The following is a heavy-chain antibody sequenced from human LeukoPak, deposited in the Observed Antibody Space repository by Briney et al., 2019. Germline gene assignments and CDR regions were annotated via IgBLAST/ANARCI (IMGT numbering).Heavy chain of an antibody. CDR3: AREDYDDSGAWYFDL. D-gene: IGHD3-3*01. V-gene: IGHV4-34*01. CDR2: IYHSGST. CDR1: GGSFSGYY. J-gene: IGHJ2*01. Sequence: SETLSLTCAVYGGSFSGYYWSWIRQPPGKGLEWIGEIYHSGSTNYNPSLKSRVTISVDKSKNQFSLKLSSVTAADTAVYYCAREDYDDSGAWYFDLWGRGTLVTVSS.